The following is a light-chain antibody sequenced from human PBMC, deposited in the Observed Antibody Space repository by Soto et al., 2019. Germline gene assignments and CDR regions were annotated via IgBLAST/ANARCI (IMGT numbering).Light chain of an antibody. V-gene: IGKV3-20*01. CDR1: QSVSSSY. J-gene: IGKJ1*01. CDR3: QQYGSSTWT. Sequence: MVLTQSPGTLSLSPEERATLSCRASQSVSSSYLAWYQQKPGQAPRLLIYGASSRATGIPDRFSGSGSGTDFTLTISRLEPEDFAVYYCQQYGSSTWTFGRGTKVDIK. CDR2: GAS.